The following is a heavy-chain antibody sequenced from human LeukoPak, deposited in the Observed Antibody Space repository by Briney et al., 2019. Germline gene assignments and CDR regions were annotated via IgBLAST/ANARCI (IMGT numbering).Heavy chain of an antibody. J-gene: IGHJ6*02. V-gene: IGHV4-39*07. CDR3: ARYLYSSSWPYYYYYGMDV. CDR2: VYYTGTT. CDR1: GGSISSSSYY. Sequence: TSETLSLTCNVSGGSISSSSYYWGWIRQPPGKGLEWLGNVYYTGTTYYNPSLESRVTISVDTSKNQFSLKLSSVTAADTAVYYCARYLYSSSWPYYYYYGMDVWGQGTTVTVSS. D-gene: IGHD6-13*01.